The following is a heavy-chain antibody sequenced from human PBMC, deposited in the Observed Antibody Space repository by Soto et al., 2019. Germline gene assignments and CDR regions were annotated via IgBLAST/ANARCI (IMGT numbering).Heavy chain of an antibody. V-gene: IGHV4-39*01. Sequence: PSETLSLTCTVSGGSISSSSYYWVWIRHPPGKGLEWIGSIYYSGSTYYNPSLKSRVTISVDTSKNQFSLKLSSVTAADTAVYYCARQRLRSNNWFDPWGQGTLVTVSS. CDR3: ARQRLRSNNWFDP. CDR2: IYYSGST. D-gene: IGHD4-17*01. CDR1: GGSISSSSYY. J-gene: IGHJ5*02.